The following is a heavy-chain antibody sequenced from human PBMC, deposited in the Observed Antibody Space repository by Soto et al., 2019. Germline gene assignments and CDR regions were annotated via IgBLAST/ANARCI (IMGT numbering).Heavy chain of an antibody. CDR1: GGSFSSYA. Sequence: VKVSKKASGGSFSSYAICWVRQAPGQGLEWMGGIIPIFGTANYAQRFQGRVTITADESTSTAYMELSSLRSEDTAVYYCARGSIAVDGYYYYGMDVWGQGTTVIVSS. J-gene: IGHJ6*02. V-gene: IGHV1-69*01. CDR3: ARGSIAVDGYYYYGMDV. CDR2: IIPIFGTA. D-gene: IGHD6-19*01.